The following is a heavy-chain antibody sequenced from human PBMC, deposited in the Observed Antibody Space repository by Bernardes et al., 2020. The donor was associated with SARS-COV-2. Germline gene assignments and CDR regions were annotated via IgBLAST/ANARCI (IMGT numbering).Heavy chain of an antibody. CDR2: IYPGDSDT. Sequence: GESLKISCKGSGYSFTSYWIGWVRQMPGKGLEWMGIIYPGDSDTRYSPSFQGQVTISADKSISTAYLQWSSLKASDTAMYYCARRVAYCSGGSCYGGAFDIWGQGTMVTVSS. J-gene: IGHJ3*02. CDR3: ARRVAYCSGGSCYGGAFDI. V-gene: IGHV5-51*01. D-gene: IGHD2-15*01. CDR1: GYSFTSYW.